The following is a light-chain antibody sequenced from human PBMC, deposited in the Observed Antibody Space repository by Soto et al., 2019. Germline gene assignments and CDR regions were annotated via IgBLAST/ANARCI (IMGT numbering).Light chain of an antibody. Sequence: DIQMTQSPSTLPASVGDRVTITCRASQNINNWLAWYQQKPGKGPSLLIYKASNLESGVSSRFSGSGSGTEFTLTISSLQPDDIGTYYCLQNNRYPWTFGQGTKVEIK. CDR2: KAS. CDR3: LQNNRYPWT. J-gene: IGKJ1*01. V-gene: IGKV1-5*03. CDR1: QNINNW.